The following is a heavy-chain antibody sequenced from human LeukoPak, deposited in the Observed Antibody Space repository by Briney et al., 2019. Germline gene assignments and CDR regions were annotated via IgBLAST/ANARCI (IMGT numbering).Heavy chain of an antibody. D-gene: IGHD1-26*01. CDR2: VRGSDAGT. CDR3: AKNRGGSYYSGSDY. J-gene: IGHJ4*02. Sequence: GGSLGLSCAASGLTFSSYAMNWVRQAPGKGLEWVSAVRGSDAGTSYADSVKGRFTISRDNSKNTLYLQMNSLRAEDTAVYYCAKNRGGSYYSGSDYWGQGTLVTVSS. V-gene: IGHV3-23*01. CDR1: GLTFSSYA.